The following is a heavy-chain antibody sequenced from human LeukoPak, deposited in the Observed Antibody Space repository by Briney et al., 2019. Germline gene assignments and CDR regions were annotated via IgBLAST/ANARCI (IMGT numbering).Heavy chain of an antibody. CDR2: IYSSGS. V-gene: IGHV4-59*12. Sequence: SETLSLTCTVSGGSISSYYWTWIRQPPGKGLEWIGYIYSSGSNYNPSLKSRVTMSIDTSTNQLSLKLSSVTAADTAVYYCASGFRGQLGYFDYWGQGTLVTVSS. CDR3: ASGFRGQLGYFDY. D-gene: IGHD1-1*01. J-gene: IGHJ4*02. CDR1: GGSISSYY.